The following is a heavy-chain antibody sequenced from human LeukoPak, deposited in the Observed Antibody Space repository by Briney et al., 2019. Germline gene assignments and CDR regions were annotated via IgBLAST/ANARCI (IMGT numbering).Heavy chain of an antibody. CDR3: ARDLGYDYYDSSGYENWFDP. J-gene: IGHJ5*02. Sequence: GRSLRLSCAASGFTFSSYAMHWVRQAPGKGLEWAAVISYDGSNKYYADSVKGRFTISRDNSKNTLYLQMNSLRAEDTAVYYCARDLGYDYYDSSGYENWFDPWGQGTLVTVSS. V-gene: IGHV3-30-3*01. CDR2: ISYDGSNK. CDR1: GFTFSSYA. D-gene: IGHD3-22*01.